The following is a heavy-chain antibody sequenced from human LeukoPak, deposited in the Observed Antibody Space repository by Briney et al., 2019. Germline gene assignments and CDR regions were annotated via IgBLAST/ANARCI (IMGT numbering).Heavy chain of an antibody. V-gene: IGHV4-4*07. CDR1: GASISSYD. CDR3: ARGLGVITPENWFDP. CDR2: VYTSGET. D-gene: IGHD3-10*01. J-gene: IGHJ5*02. Sequence: SETLSLTCTVSGASISSYDWSWIRQPAGKGLEWIGRVYTSGETNYNPSLKRRGTMSVATSKNQFSLKLSSVTAADTAVYYCARGLGVITPENWFDPWGQGTLVTVSP.